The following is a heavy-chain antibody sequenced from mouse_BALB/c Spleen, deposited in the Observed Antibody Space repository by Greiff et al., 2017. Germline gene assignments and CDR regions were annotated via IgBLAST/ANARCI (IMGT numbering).Heavy chain of an antibody. CDR1: GYSITSGYY. J-gene: IGHJ2*01. Sequence: ESGPGLVKPSQSLSLTCSVTGYSITSGYYWNWIRQFPGNKLEWMGYISYDGSNNYNPSLKNRISITRDTSKNQFFLKLNSVTTEDTATYYCARRTGGYFDYWVQGTTLTVSS. CDR3: ARRTGGYFDY. CDR2: ISYDGSN. V-gene: IGHV3-6*02.